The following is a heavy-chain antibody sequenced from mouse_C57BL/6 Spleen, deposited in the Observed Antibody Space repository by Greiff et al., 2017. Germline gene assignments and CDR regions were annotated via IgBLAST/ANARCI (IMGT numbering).Heavy chain of an antibody. Sequence: EVQLVESGGGLVKPGGSLKLSCAASGFTFSDYGMHWVRQAPEKGLEWVAYISSGSSTIYYADTVKGRFTISRDNAKNTLFLQMTSLRSEDTAMYYCASYGSSYQSYFDYWGQGTTLTVSS. D-gene: IGHD1-1*01. V-gene: IGHV5-17*01. J-gene: IGHJ2*01. CDR1: GFTFSDYG. CDR3: ASYGSSYQSYFDY. CDR2: ISSGSSTI.